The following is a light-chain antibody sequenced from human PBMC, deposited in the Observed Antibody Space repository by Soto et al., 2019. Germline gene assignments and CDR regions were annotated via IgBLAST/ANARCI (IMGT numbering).Light chain of an antibody. CDR1: NSDVGGYPL. CDR3: CSYAGPRYV. J-gene: IGLJ1*01. V-gene: IGLV2-23*01. CDR2: EDS. Sequence: QPVLIQPASVSGSPGQSITISCTGTNSDVGGYPLVSWYQQHPDKAPKLMIYEDSKRPSGISDRFSGSKSGNTASLTISGLQAADEADYYCCSYAGPRYVFGAGTKVTVL.